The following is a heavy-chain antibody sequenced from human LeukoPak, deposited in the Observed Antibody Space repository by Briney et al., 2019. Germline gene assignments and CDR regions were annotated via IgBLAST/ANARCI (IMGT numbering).Heavy chain of an antibody. V-gene: IGHV3-30*04. CDR3: ARDGMGVIKAFDI. CDR2: ISYDGRNE. D-gene: IGHD3-10*01. Sequence: GGSLRLSCAASGFIFSSYAMHWVRQAPGKGLEWVAFISYDGRNEYYADSVKGRFTISRDDSKNTLYLQVNSLRAEDTAVYYCARDGMGVIKAFDIWGQGTMVTVSS. CDR1: GFIFSSYA. J-gene: IGHJ3*02.